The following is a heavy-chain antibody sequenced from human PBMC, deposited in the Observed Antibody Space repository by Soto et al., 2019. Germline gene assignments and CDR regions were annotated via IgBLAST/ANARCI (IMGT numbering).Heavy chain of an antibody. CDR3: ARVLVCSGGSCYGNWFDP. V-gene: IGHV4-4*07. CDR2: IYTSGST. J-gene: IGHJ5*02. CDR1: GGSISSYY. Sequence: SETLSLTXTVSGGSISSYYWSWIRQPAGKGLEWIGRIYTSGSTNYNPSLKSRVTMSVDTSKNQFSLKLSSVTAADTAVYYCARVLVCSGGSCYGNWFDPWGQGTLVTVSS. D-gene: IGHD2-15*01.